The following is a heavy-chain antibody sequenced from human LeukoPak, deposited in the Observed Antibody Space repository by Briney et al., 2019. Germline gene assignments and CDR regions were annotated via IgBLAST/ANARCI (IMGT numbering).Heavy chain of an antibody. V-gene: IGHV1-2*02. D-gene: IGHD6-13*01. CDR3: AIWGSSSKDY. CDR1: GGTFSSYA. CDR2: INPNSGGT. J-gene: IGHJ4*02. Sequence: ASVKVSCKASGGTFSSYAISWARQAPGQGLEWMGWINPNSGGTNYAQKFQGRVTMTRDTSISTAYMELSRLRSDDTAVYYCAIWGSSSKDYWGQGTLVTVSS.